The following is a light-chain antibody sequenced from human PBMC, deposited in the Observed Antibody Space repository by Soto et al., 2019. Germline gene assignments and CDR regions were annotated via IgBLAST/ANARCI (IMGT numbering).Light chain of an antibody. CDR3: SSYTSSSTYV. CDR1: SSDIGGYNY. CDR2: DVS. J-gene: IGLJ1*01. Sequence: QSALTQPASVSGSPGQSITISCTGTSSDIGGYNYVSWYQHHPGKAPKLMIYDVSNRPSGVSNRFSGSKSGNTASLTISGLQAEHEADYYCSSYTSSSTYVFGTGTKVTVL. V-gene: IGLV2-14*03.